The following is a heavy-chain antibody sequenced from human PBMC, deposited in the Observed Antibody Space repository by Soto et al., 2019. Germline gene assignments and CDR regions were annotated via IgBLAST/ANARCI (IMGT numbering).Heavy chain of an antibody. Sequence: QVQLQESDPGLVKPSETLSLTCSVSGGSISTSYNWGWIRQPPGKGLEWIGSSYFTGSPYYNESLRGRSTISIDPSTKQCSLNLSSVTAAETAVYYCGRLDGSYYAALVGAYTRYWYVDIWGRGTLVAVSS. J-gene: IGHJ2*01. CDR3: GRLDGSYYAALVGAYTRYWYVDI. D-gene: IGHD3-16*01. V-gene: IGHV4-39*01. CDR1: GGSISTSYN. CDR2: SYFTGSP.